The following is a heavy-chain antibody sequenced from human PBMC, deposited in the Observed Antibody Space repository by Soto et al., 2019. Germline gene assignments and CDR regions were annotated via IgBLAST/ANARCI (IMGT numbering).Heavy chain of an antibody. Sequence: SETLSLTCTVSGGSISSYYWSWIRQPPGKGLEWIGYIYYSGSTNYNPSLKSRVTISVDTSKNQFSLKLSSVTAADTAVYYCAETYYDILTGHAHLDYWGQGTLVTVSS. CDR2: IYYSGST. D-gene: IGHD3-9*01. CDR3: AETYYDILTGHAHLDY. J-gene: IGHJ4*02. V-gene: IGHV4-59*08. CDR1: GGSISSYY.